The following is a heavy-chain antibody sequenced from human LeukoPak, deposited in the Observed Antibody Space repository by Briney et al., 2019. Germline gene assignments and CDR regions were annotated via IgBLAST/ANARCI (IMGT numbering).Heavy chain of an antibody. CDR3: ARARPIAAASDAFDI. J-gene: IGHJ3*02. V-gene: IGHV3-23*01. CDR2: ISGSGGSI. D-gene: IGHD6-13*01. Sequence: GGSLRLSCAASGFTFSSYAMSWVRQAPGKGLEWVSAISGSGGSIYYADSVKGRFTISRDNAKNSLYLQMNSLRAEDTDVYYCARARPIAAASDAFDIWGQGTMVTVSS. CDR1: GFTFSSYA.